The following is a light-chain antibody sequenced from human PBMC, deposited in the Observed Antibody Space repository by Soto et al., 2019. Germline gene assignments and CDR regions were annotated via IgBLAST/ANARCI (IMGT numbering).Light chain of an antibody. CDR3: QQYKNWLLT. J-gene: IGKJ4*01. Sequence: SPATLSWSKKTRAILSCRASQTISSYLLWYQQKPGQAPRLLIYGASTRASGFPARFSGSGSGTEFTLTISSLQSEDFAVYYCQQYKNWLLTFGGGTKVDI. CDR2: GAS. CDR1: QTISSY. V-gene: IGKV3-15*01.